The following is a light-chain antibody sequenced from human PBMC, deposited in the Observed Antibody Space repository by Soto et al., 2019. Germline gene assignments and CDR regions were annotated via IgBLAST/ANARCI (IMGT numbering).Light chain of an antibody. Sequence: EIVLTQSPGTLSLSPGERATLSCRASQSISSGYFAWYQQKPGQAPRLLIYRASSRATGIPDRFSGSGSGTDFTLTISRLEPEDFAVYFCQQYGSSPQTFGQGTKVDIK. CDR2: RAS. V-gene: IGKV3-20*01. CDR1: QSISSGY. J-gene: IGKJ1*01. CDR3: QQYGSSPQT.